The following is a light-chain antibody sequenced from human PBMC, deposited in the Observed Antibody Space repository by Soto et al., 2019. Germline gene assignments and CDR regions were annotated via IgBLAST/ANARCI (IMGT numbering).Light chain of an antibody. CDR1: SSDVGGYNY. Sequence: QSALTQPASVSGSPGQSITISCTGTSSDVGGYNYVSWYQQHPGKAPKLMICDVSNRPSGVSNRFSGSKSGNTASLTISGLQAEDEADYYCGSYTSSSTLYVFGTGTKVTVL. J-gene: IGLJ1*01. CDR2: DVS. CDR3: GSYTSSSTLYV. V-gene: IGLV2-14*01.